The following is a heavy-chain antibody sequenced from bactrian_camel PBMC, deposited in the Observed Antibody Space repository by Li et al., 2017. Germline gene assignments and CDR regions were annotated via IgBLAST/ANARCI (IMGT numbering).Heavy chain of an antibody. CDR3: AASDTLGCTRGSMGRSDYTY. D-gene: IGHD2*01. J-gene: IGHJ4*01. CDR1: IYSNC. V-gene: IGHV3S54*01. Sequence: HVQLVESGGGSVQAGGSLTLSCAASIYSNCVGWFRQAPGKEREEVAHIYTVDGSTFHTYYVDSVAGRFTISEDRGKNTWHLQMSRLEVGDTAMYYCAASDTLGCTRGSMGRSDYTYRGQGTQVTV. CDR2: IYTVDGSTFHT.